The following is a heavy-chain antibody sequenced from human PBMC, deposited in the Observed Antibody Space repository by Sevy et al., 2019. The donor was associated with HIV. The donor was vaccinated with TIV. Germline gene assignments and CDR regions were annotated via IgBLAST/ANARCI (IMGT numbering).Heavy chain of an antibody. CDR2: MSPKSGNT. D-gene: IGHD2-8*02. CDR1: GYTFTSYD. J-gene: IGHJ6*02. V-gene: IGHV1-8*01. CDR3: ARWWSTSPSSSYAMDV. Sequence: ASVKVSCKSSGYTFTSYDIHWVRQATGQGLEGMGWMSPKSGNTGYASKFQGRVTMTRDTSKSTAYMELISLRTEDTAVSYCARWWSTSPSSSYAMDVWGQGTPVTVSS.